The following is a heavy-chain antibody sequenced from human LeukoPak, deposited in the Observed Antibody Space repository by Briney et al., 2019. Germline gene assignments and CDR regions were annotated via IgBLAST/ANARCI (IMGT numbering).Heavy chain of an antibody. J-gene: IGHJ4*02. V-gene: IGHV4-39*01. D-gene: IGHD3/OR15-3a*01. Sequence: SETLSLTCTVSGGSISSGSYYWGWIRQPPGKGLEWIGSIYYSGSTYYNPSLKSRVTISVDTSKNQFSLKLTSVTAADTAVYYCARHQVEDWSFDYWGQGTLVTVSS. CDR3: ARHQVEDWSFDY. CDR2: IYYSGST. CDR1: GGSISSGSYY.